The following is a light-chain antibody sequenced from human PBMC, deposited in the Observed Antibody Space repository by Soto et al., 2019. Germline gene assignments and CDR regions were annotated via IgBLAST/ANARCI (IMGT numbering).Light chain of an antibody. CDR3: QQSYNTPRT. Sequence: DIQMTQSPSSLSASVGDSVTITCRSSQSISGYLNWYQHKPGKAPKLLIYAASSLQSGVPSRFSSSGSGTDFTLTISSLQPEDFATYFCQQSYNTPRTFGGGTKVDIK. J-gene: IGKJ4*01. CDR2: AAS. CDR1: QSISGY. V-gene: IGKV1-39*01.